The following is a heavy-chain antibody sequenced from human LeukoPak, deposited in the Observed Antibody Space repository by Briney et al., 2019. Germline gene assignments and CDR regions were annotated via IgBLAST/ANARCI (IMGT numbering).Heavy chain of an antibody. J-gene: IGHJ4*02. Sequence: GGSLRLSCAASGFTVSSNYMSWVRQAPGKGLEWVSVIYSGGSKYYADSVKGRFTISRDNSKNTLYLQMNSLRAEDTAVYYCARVETMVRFRVFDYWGQGTLVTVSS. V-gene: IGHV3-53*01. CDR3: ARVETMVRFRVFDY. D-gene: IGHD3-10*01. CDR1: GFTVSSNY. CDR2: IYSGGSK.